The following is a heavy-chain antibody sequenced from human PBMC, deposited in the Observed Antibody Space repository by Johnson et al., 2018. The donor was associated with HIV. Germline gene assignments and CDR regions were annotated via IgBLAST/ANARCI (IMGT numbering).Heavy chain of an antibody. CDR3: AKVGTGYSSSSVGAFDI. CDR2: INWNGGST. D-gene: IGHD6-13*01. V-gene: IGHV3-20*04. Sequence: VQLVESGGGLVQPGGSLRLSCAASGFTFDDYAMSWVRQTPGKGLEWVSGINWNGGSTGYADSVKGRFTISRDNAKNTLFLQMTSLGVEDTAVYYCAKVGTGYSSSSVGAFDIWGQGTVVTVSS. J-gene: IGHJ3*02. CDR1: GFTFDDYA.